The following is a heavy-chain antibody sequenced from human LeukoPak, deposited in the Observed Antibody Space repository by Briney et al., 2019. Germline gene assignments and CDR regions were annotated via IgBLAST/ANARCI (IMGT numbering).Heavy chain of an antibody. D-gene: IGHD3-9*01. J-gene: IGHJ4*02. CDR3: ARATTYDILTGFSDY. V-gene: IGHV4-34*01. CDR1: GGSFSGYY. CDR2: INHSGST. Sequence: PSETLSLTRAVYGGSFSGYYWSWIRQPPGKGLEWIGEINHSGSTNYNPSLKSRVTISVDTSKNQFSLKLSSVTAADTAVYYCARATTYDILTGFSDYWGQGTLVTVSS.